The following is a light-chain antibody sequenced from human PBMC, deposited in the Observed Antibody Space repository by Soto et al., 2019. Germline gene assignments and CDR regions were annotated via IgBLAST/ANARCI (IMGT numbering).Light chain of an antibody. J-gene: IGLJ1*01. CDR1: SSDVGGYNY. CDR3: SSYKSSSTLYV. Sequence: QSALTQPASVSGSPGQSITISCTGTSSDVGGYNYVSWYQQHPGKAPKLMIYEVSNRPSGVSNRFSGSKSGNTASLTISGPQAEDEADYYCSSYKSSSTLYVFGTGTKLTVL. V-gene: IGLV2-14*01. CDR2: EVS.